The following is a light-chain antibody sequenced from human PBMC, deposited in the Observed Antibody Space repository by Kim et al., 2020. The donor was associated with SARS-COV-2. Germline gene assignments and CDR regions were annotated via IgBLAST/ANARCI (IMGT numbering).Light chain of an antibody. J-gene: IGKJ2*01. CDR3: QQYDASPPSLT. CDR2: GAS. V-gene: IGKV3-20*01. Sequence: PGETATLACRASQTVSSTHLAWYQHKPGQAPRLLIYGASTRAAGIPDRFSGSGSGTDFSLTISRLEPEDFAVYYCQQYDASPPSLTFGQGTKLEI. CDR1: QTVSSTH.